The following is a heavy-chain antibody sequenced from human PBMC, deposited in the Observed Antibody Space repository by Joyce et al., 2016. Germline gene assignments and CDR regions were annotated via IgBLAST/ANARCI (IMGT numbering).Heavy chain of an antibody. CDR2: VSSSSDEI. D-gene: IGHD3-10*01. J-gene: IGHJ4*02. CDR3: AARSGSGTYF. Sequence: EVKVLESGGGLVQPGGSLRLSCAASAFTFSNSAVNWVRQAPGTGLEWVSGVSSSSDEIFYADSVKGRFTMSRDKSKNTVSLQTNSLRAGDTAIYYCAARSGSGTYFWGQGTPVTVS. V-gene: IGHV3-23*01. CDR1: AFTFSNSA.